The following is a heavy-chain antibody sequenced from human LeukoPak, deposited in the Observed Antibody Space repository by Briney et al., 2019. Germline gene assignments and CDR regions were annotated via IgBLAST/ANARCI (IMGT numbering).Heavy chain of an antibody. D-gene: IGHD5-18*01. J-gene: IGHJ3*02. CDR1: GGSISTYY. CDR2: IYKSGSS. CDR3: AKGPVWLPGGDAFDI. Sequence: SETLSLTCSVSGGSISTYYWSWIRQSAGKGLEWIGRIYKSGSSNYNPSLKSRVSMSVDSSKNHFSLNLTSVTAEDTAVYYCAKGPVWLPGGDAFDIWGQGTMVTVSS. V-gene: IGHV4-4*07.